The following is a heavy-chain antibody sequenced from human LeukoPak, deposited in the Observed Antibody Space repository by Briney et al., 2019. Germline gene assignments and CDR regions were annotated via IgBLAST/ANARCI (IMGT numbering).Heavy chain of an antibody. J-gene: IGHJ4*02. CDR3: ARPYYDFWSGPPFDY. V-gene: IGHV3-38-3*01. D-gene: IGHD3-3*01. CDR2: ISGGST. Sequence: GGSLRLSCAASGFTVSSNEMSWVRQAPGKGLEWVSSISGGSTYYADSRKGRFTISRDNSKNTLYLQMNSLRAEDTAVYYCARPYYDFWSGPPFDYWGQGTLVTVSS. CDR1: GFTVSSNE.